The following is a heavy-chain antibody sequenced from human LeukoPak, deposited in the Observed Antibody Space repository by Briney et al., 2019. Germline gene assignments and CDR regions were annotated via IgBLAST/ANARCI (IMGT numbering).Heavy chain of an antibody. CDR3: ARDSSDGSSWYYFDY. CDR1: GFTFSSYS. CDR2: ISSSTSYI. V-gene: IGHV3-21*01. J-gene: IGHJ4*02. D-gene: IGHD6-13*01. Sequence: PGGSLRLSCAASGFTFSSYSMNRVRQAPGKGLEWVSSISSSTSYIYYADSVKGRFTISRDNAKNSLYLQMNSLRAEDTAVYYCARDSSDGSSWYYFDYWGQGTLVTVSS.